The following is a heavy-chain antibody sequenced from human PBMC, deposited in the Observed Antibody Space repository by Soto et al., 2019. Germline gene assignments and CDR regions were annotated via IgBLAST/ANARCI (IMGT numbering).Heavy chain of an antibody. CDR3: AKDAACRYCTNEANY. V-gene: IGHV3-23*01. CDR1: GFICSSYD. J-gene: IGHJ4*02. D-gene: IGHD2-8*01. Sequence: GGSLRLSCAASGFICSSYDMSWVRQAPGKGLEWVSTILVDGRTFYIDSVRGRFTISRDNSKNTVYLQMNSLRAEDTAVYYCAKDAACRYCTNEANYWGQGTLVTVSS. CDR2: ILVDGRT.